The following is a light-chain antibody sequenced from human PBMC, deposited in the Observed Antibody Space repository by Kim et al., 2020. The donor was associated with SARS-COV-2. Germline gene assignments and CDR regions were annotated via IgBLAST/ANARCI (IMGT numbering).Light chain of an antibody. V-gene: IGKV3-20*01. CDR1: QSVSSSY. J-gene: IGKJ2*01. CDR3: QLYGSSPRT. Sequence: EIVLTQSPGTLSLSPGERATLSCSASQSVSSSYLAWYQQKPGQAPRLLIYGASSRATGIPDRFSGSGSGTDFTLTISRLEPEDFAVYYCQLYGSSPRTFGQETKL. CDR2: GAS.